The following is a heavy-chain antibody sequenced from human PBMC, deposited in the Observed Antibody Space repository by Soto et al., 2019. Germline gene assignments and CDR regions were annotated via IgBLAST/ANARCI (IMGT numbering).Heavy chain of an antibody. D-gene: IGHD3-22*01. CDR1: GFTFSSYA. CDR3: AKGRYYYDSSGPIDY. J-gene: IGHJ4*02. Sequence: PGGSLRLSCAASGFTFSSYAMSWVRQAPGKGLEWVSAISGSGGSTYYADSLKGRFTISRDNSKNTLYLQMNSLRAEDTAVYYCAKGRYYYDSSGPIDYWGQGTLVTVSS. CDR2: ISGSGGST. V-gene: IGHV3-23*01.